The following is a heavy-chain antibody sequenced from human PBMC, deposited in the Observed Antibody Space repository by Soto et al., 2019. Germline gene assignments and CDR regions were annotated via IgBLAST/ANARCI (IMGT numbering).Heavy chain of an antibody. CDR1: GYTFPSYG. Sequence: ASVKVTCKASGYTFPSYGISWVRPAPGQGLEWMGWISAYKGNTNYSQKFQGRVNITRDTSASTAYMELSSLRYEDTAVYYCAIAPGSGGMDVWGQGTTVTVSS. J-gene: IGHJ6*02. D-gene: IGHD3-10*01. V-gene: IGHV1-18*01. CDR3: AIAPGSGGMDV. CDR2: ISAYKGNT.